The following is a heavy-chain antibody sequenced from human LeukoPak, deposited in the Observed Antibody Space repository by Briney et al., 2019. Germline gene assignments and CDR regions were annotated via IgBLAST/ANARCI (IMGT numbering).Heavy chain of an antibody. CDR2: ISAYNGNT. D-gene: IGHD3-10*01. J-gene: IGHJ4*02. V-gene: IGHV1-18*01. CDR3: ARGEGYYGSGSPAIDY. CDR1: GYTFASYG. Sequence: ASVKVSCKASGYTFASYGISWVRQAPGQGLEWMGWISAYNGNTNYAQKLQGRVTMTTDTSTSTAYMELRSLRSDDTAVHYCARGEGYYGSGSPAIDYWGQGTLVTVSS.